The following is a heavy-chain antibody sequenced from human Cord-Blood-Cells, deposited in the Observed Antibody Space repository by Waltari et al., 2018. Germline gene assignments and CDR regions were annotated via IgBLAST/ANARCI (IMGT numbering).Heavy chain of an antibody. CDR2: IWYDGSNK. V-gene: IGHV3-33*01. J-gene: IGHJ4*02. Sequence: QVQLVESGGGVVQPGRSLRLSCAASGFTFSSYGMHWVRQAPGKGLEWVAVIWYDGSNKYYADSVKGRFTISRDNSKNTLYLQMNSLRAEDTAVYYCARDWGFATFDYWGQGTLVTVSS. CDR1: GFTFSSYG. D-gene: IGHD3-16*01. CDR3: ARDWGFATFDY.